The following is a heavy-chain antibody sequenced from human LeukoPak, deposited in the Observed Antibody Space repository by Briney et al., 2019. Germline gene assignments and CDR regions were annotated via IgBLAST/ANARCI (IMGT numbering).Heavy chain of an antibody. D-gene: IGHD2-2*01. CDR1: GGSITSNY. J-gene: IGHJ4*02. V-gene: IGHV4-59*01. CDR2: IYNSGTT. CDR3: ARWIPSNNSLDD. Sequence: PSETLSLTCTVSGGSITSNYWSRIRQPPGKGLEWIGYIYNSGTTKYNPSLKSRVTMSAHMSKNQFSLTLNSVTAADTAVYYCARWIPSNNSLDDWGQGTLVTVSS.